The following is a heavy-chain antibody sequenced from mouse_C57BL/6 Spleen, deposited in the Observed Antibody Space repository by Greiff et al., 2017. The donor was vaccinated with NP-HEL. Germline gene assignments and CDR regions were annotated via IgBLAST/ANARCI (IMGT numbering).Heavy chain of an antibody. Sequence: QVQLQQSGAELVKPGASVKISCKASGYAFSSYWMNWVKQRPGKGLEWIGQIYPGDGDTNYNGKFKGKATLTADKSSSTAYMQLSSLTSEDSAVYFCARCDYGSSYERMDYWGQGTSVTVSS. V-gene: IGHV1-80*01. CDR1: GYAFSSYW. J-gene: IGHJ4*01. D-gene: IGHD1-1*01. CDR3: ARCDYGSSYERMDY. CDR2: IYPGDGDT.